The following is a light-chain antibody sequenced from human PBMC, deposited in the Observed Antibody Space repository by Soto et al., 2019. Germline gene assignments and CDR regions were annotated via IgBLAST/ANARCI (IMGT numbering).Light chain of an antibody. CDR3: QQYNSWPPGT. CDR1: QTVRNNY. CDR2: DAS. J-gene: IGKJ1*01. V-gene: IGKV3-20*01. Sequence: EFVLTQSSGTLSFSPGEGATLSGRASQTVRNNYLAWYQQKPGQAPRLLIYDASSRATGIPDRFSGGGSGTDFTLTISRLEPEDFAVYYCQQYNSWPPGTFGQGTKVDI.